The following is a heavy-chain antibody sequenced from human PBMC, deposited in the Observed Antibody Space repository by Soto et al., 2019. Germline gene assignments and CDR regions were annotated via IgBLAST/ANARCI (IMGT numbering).Heavy chain of an antibody. Sequence: PSETLYLTCTVSGRSIISSSNYWGWFRQPPGKGLEWIGSIYYSGSTYYNPSLKSRVTISVDTSKNQFSLKLSSVTAADTAVYYSAKGGSGSYSNAFDIWGQGTMVT. V-gene: IGHV4-39*01. J-gene: IGHJ3*02. D-gene: IGHD3-10*01. CDR3: AKGGSGSYSNAFDI. CDR2: IYYSGST. CDR1: GRSIISSSNY.